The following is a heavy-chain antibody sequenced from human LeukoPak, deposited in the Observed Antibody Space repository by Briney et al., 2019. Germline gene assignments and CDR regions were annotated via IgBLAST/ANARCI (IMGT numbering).Heavy chain of an antibody. CDR2: ISGYTGRT. J-gene: IGHJ3*01. V-gene: IGHV3-23*01. Sequence: PGGSLRLSCAASGFTFGHYAMTWVRQVPGKGLEWVSSISGYTGRTYYADSVKGRFTISRDNSNDRVYLQMNSLRAEDTALYYCAKFLGGDEKVDAFDVWGQGTRVTVSS. D-gene: IGHD2/OR15-2a*01. CDR3: AKFLGGDEKVDAFDV. CDR1: GFTFGHYA.